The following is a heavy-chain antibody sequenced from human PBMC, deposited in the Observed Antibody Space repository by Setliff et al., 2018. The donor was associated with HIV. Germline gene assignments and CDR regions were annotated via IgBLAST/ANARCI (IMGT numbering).Heavy chain of an antibody. CDR2: VDPSGGST. Sequence: ASVKVSCKASGYIFTSYYMHWLRQVPGQGLEWMGIVDPSGGSTHYAQKLQGRVTMTTDTSTSTAYMELRSLRSDDTAVYYCARDLGINPQGWFDPWGQGTLVTVSS. CDR1: GYIFTSYY. V-gene: IGHV1-46*01. J-gene: IGHJ5*02. CDR3: ARDLGINPQGWFDP. D-gene: IGHD3-16*01.